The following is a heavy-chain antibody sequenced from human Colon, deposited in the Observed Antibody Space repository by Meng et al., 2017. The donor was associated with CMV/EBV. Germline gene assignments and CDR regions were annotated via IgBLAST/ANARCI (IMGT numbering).Heavy chain of an antibody. CDR1: GFKFDDYT. J-gene: IGHJ4*02. CDR3: AKDMASRDTAMVTSRGYFDY. V-gene: IGHV3-43*01. CDR2: VSWDGGSR. Sequence: GGSLRLSCATSGFKFDDYTMHWVRQVPGKGLEWVAHVSWDGGSRNYADSVRGRFTISRDNSRNSLHLQMNSLRDEDSAVYYCAKDMASRDTAMVTSRGYFDYWGQGTLVTVSS. D-gene: IGHD5-18*01.